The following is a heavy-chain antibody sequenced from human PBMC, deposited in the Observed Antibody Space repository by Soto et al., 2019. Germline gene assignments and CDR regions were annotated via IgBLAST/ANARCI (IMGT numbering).Heavy chain of an antibody. V-gene: IGHV4-4*07. CDR3: AGQTFTIAAASYGRSNWFDP. J-gene: IGHJ5*02. D-gene: IGHD6-25*01. Sequence: SETLSLTCSVSGGSISSSYWNWIRQPAGKGLEWIGRFYTTGRASYNPSLKGRLTLSGDTSKNQFSLRLGSVTAADTAVYYCAGQTFTIAAASYGRSNWFDPWGPGTLVTVSS. CDR1: GGSISSSY. CDR2: FYTTGRA.